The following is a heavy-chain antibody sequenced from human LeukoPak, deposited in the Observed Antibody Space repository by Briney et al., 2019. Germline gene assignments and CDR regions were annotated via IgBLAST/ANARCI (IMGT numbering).Heavy chain of an antibody. CDR3: ARGSIGPRSWFDP. CDR1: GFTVSTNY. D-gene: IGHD2-2*01. Sequence: GGSLRLSCAASGFTVSTNYMSWVRQAPGKGLEWVSVIFSNGNTYYADSVKGRFSISRDNSKNTLFLQMNSLRDEDTAVYYCARGSIGPRSWFDPWGQGTLVVVPS. CDR2: IFSNGNT. V-gene: IGHV3-66*01. J-gene: IGHJ5*02.